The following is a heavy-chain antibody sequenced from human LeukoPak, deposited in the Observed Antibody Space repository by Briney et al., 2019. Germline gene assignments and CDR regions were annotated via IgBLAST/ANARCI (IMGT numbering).Heavy chain of an antibody. D-gene: IGHD3-3*01. V-gene: IGHV3-23*01. CDR2: IGGSGGST. CDR3: AKQGNDFWSGYSNYYYYYMDV. J-gene: IGHJ6*03. Sequence: GGSLRLSCAASGFTFSSYAMTWVRQAPGKGLEWVSSIGGSGGSTYYAHSVKGRFTISRDNSKNTLYLQMNSVRAEDTAVYYCAKQGNDFWSGYSNYYYYYMDVWGKGTTVTVSS. CDR1: GFTFSSYA.